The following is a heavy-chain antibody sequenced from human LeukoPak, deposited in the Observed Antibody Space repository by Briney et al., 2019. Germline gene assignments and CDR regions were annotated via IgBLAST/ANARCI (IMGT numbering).Heavy chain of an antibody. D-gene: IGHD1-26*01. CDR2: ISSSSSYI. V-gene: IGHV3-21*01. CDR3: ARMRSGSFGMDY. Sequence: PGGSLRLSCAASGFTFSSYSMNWVRQAPGKGLEWVSSISSSSSYIYYADSVKGRFTISRDNAKNSLYLQMNSLRAEDTAAYYCARMRSGSFGMDYWGQGTLVAVSS. CDR1: GFTFSSYS. J-gene: IGHJ4*02.